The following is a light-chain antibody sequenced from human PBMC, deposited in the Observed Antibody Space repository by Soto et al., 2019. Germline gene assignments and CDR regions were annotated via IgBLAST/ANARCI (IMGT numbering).Light chain of an antibody. V-gene: IGKV1-39*01. J-gene: IGKJ4*01. CDR1: QSISSY. CDR2: AAS. CDR3: QQSYSTPPT. Sequence: DIQMTQSPSSLSASVGDRVTITCRASQSISSYLNWYQQKPGKAPKLLIYAASSLQSGVPSRFSGSGSGTDFTITISSLQPEDVATYYCQQSYSTPPTFGGGTKVEIK.